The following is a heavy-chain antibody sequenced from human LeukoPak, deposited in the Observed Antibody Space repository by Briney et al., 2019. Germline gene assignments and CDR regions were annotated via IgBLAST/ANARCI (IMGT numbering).Heavy chain of an antibody. CDR2: ISSSGST. D-gene: IGHD6-19*01. CDR1: GDSISSGDYY. V-gene: IGHV4-61*02. CDR3: ARGGSPPSNYHMDV. Sequence: SETLSLTCTVSGDSISSGDYYWRWIRQPAGTGLEWIGRISSSGSTNYNPSLKSRVTISVDTSKNQFSLKLSSVTAADTAVYYCARGGSPPSNYHMDVWGKGTTVTVSS. J-gene: IGHJ6*03.